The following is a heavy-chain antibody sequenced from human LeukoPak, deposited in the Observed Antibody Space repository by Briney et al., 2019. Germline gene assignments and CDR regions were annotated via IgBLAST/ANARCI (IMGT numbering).Heavy chain of an antibody. Sequence: SETLSLTCAVYGGSFSGYYWSWIRQPPGKGLEWIGEINHSGSTNYNPSLKSRVTISVDTAKNQFSLKLSSVTAADTAVYYCARGLLYSSSWYGYWGQGTLVTVSS. D-gene: IGHD6-13*01. CDR2: INHSGST. CDR1: GGSFSGYY. J-gene: IGHJ4*02. V-gene: IGHV4-34*01. CDR3: ARGLLYSSSWYGY.